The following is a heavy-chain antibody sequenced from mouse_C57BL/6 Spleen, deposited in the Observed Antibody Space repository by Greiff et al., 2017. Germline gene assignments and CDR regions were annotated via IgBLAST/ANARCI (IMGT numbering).Heavy chain of an antibody. CDR2: INPYNGGT. V-gene: IGHV1-19*01. CDR1: GYTFTDYY. J-gene: IGHJ4*01. Sequence: VQLQQSGPVLVKPGASVKMSCKASGYTFTDYYMNWVKQSNGKSLEWIGVINPYNGGTSYNHKFKGKATLTVDKSSSTAYMELNSLTSEDSAVYYCAMGFPYYAMDYWGQGTSVTVSS. CDR3: AMGFPYYAMDY.